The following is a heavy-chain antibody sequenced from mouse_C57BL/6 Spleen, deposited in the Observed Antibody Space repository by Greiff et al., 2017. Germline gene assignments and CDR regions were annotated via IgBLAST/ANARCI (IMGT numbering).Heavy chain of an antibody. CDR2: IDPETGGT. J-gene: IGHJ3*01. CDR1: GYTFTDYE. Sequence: QVQLKESGAELVRPGASVTLSCKASGYTFTDYEMHWVKQTPVHGLEWIGAIDPETGGTAYNQKFKGKAILTADKSSSTAYMELRSLTSEDSAVYYCTRLKAYWGQGTLVTVSA. CDR3: TRLKAY. V-gene: IGHV1-15*01.